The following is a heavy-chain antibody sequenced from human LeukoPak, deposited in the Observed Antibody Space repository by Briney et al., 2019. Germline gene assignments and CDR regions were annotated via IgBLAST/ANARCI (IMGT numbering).Heavy chain of an antibody. D-gene: IGHD6-13*01. CDR3: GRIIAAAGTPD. Sequence: TGGSLRLSCAASGITFSSYWMHWVRQAPGKGLVWVSRINSDGSSTSYADSVKGRFTISRDNARNTLYLQMNSLRAEDTAVYYCGRIIAAAGTPDWGQGTLVTVSS. V-gene: IGHV3-74*01. CDR2: INSDGSST. J-gene: IGHJ4*02. CDR1: GITFSSYW.